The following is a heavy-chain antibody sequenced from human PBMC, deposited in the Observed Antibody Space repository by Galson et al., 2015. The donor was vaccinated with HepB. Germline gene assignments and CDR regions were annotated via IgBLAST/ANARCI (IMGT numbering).Heavy chain of an antibody. CDR1: GYSFTNYW. CDR2: IDPRDSYI. Sequence: QSGAEVKKPGESLRISCKGSGYSFTNYWISWVRQMPGKGLEWMGRIDPRDSYINYSPSFQGHVTISADKSINTAHLQWSTLKASDTAMYYCARFDSSVDAFDIWGQGTMVTVSS. CDR3: ARFDSSVDAFDI. D-gene: IGHD3-22*01. J-gene: IGHJ3*02. V-gene: IGHV5-10-1*01.